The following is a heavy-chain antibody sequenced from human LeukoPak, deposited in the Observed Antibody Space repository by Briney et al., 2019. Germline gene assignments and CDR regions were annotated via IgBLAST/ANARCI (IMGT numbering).Heavy chain of an antibody. V-gene: IGHV4-59*08. CDR1: GGSISSYY. J-gene: IGHJ6*02. CDR3: ARGGGSSLSYYYYYGMDV. CDR2: IYYSGST. D-gene: IGHD6-6*01. Sequence: SETLSLTCTVSGGSISSYYWSWIRQPPGKGLEWIGYIYYSGSTYYNPSLKSRVTISVDTSKNQFSLKLSSVTAADTAVYYCARGGGSSLSYYYYYGMDVWGQGTTVTVSS.